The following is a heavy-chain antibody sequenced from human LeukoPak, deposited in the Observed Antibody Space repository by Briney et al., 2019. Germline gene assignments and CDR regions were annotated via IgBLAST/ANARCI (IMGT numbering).Heavy chain of an antibody. CDR3: ARGSAAAAGTFDY. CDR2: INPNSGGT. CDR1: GYTFTGYY. D-gene: IGHD6-13*01. J-gene: IGHJ4*02. Sequence: ASVKVSCKASGYTFTGYYMHWVRQAPGQGLEWMGWINPNSGGTNYAQKFQGRVTMTRDTSISTAYMELSRLRSDDTAVYYCARGSAAAAGTFDYWGQGTLVTASS. V-gene: IGHV1-2*02.